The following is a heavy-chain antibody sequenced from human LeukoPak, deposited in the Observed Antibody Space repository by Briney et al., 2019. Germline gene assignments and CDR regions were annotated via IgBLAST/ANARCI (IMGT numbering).Heavy chain of an antibody. V-gene: IGHV1-18*01. CDR1: GYTFNIDG. D-gene: IGHD7-27*01. CDR3: ARDPGPNWADDY. CDR2: ISAYSGRT. J-gene: IGHJ4*02. Sequence: ASVKVSCKASGYTFNIDGISWVRQAPGQGLEWMGWISAYSGRTNYAQKFQGRVTMTTDTSTSTAQMELRSLRFDDTAVYYCARDPGPNWADDYWGQGTLVTVSS.